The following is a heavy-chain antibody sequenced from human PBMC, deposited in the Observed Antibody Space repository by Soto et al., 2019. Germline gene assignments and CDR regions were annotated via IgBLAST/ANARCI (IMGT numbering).Heavy chain of an antibody. CDR1: GFSFSDYY. Sequence: QVQLVESGGGLVKPGGSLRLSCAASGFSFSDYYMTWIRQAPGRGLEWVSHISSSSTYTHYADSAKGRFTISRDNSKNSLYLQMSSLRAEDTAVYYCASATYASVATMIAFDFWGQGTMVTVSS. CDR3: ASATYASVATMIAFDF. D-gene: IGHD5-12*01. J-gene: IGHJ3*01. V-gene: IGHV3-11*05. CDR2: ISSSSTYT.